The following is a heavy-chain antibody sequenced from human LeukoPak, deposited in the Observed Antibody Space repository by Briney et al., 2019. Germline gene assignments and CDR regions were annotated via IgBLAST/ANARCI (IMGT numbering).Heavy chain of an antibody. V-gene: IGHV3-30*02. Sequence: PGGSLRLSCAASGFTLRTFGMHWVRQAPGKGLAWVAFIGYDGSKTYNADSGKGRFTISRDNSNNTLYLQMTGLRPEDTAVYYCARDLTTLYYYYYYYMDVWGKGTTVTVSS. CDR1: GFTLRTFG. D-gene: IGHD1-1*01. CDR3: ARDLTTLYYYYYYYMDV. CDR2: IGYDGSKT. J-gene: IGHJ6*03.